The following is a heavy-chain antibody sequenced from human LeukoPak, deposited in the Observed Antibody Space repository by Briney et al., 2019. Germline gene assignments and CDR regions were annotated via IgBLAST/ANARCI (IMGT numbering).Heavy chain of an antibody. Sequence: SETLSLTCTVSGGSISGSDYYWGWIRQPPGKGLEWIGNIYYSGSTYYYPSLKSRVTISLDTSKNQFSLKLTSVTAADTAVYYCARTGDLLYYWYFDLWGRGTQVTVSS. CDR2: IYYSGST. D-gene: IGHD4-17*01. CDR3: ARTGDLLYYWYFDL. J-gene: IGHJ2*01. CDR1: GGSISGSDYY. V-gene: IGHV4-39*07.